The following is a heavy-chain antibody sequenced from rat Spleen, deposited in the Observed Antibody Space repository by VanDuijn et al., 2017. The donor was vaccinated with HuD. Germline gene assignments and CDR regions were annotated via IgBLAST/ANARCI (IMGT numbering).Heavy chain of an antibody. J-gene: IGHJ3*01. V-gene: IGHV5-31*01. Sequence: EVQLVESGGGLVQPGRSLKLSCVASGFTFNNYWMTWIRQAPGKGLEWVATITHNDGSTYYPDSVKGRFTISRDNARSTLYLQMDSLRSEDTATYYCARSDDYYDDNYYYGWLPYWGQGTLVTVSS. CDR2: ITHNDGST. CDR1: GFTFNNYW. CDR3: ARSDDYYDDNYYYGWLPY. D-gene: IGHD1-12*02.